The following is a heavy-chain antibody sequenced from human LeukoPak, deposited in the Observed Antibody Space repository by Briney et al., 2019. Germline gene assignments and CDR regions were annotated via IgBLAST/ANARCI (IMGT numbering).Heavy chain of an antibody. CDR2: IYYSGST. V-gene: IGHV4-59*12. CDR3: AREGPITMIDYYMDV. J-gene: IGHJ6*03. CDR1: GGSITSYY. Sequence: SETLSLTCTVSGGSITSYYWSWIRQPPGKGLEWIGCIYYSGSTNCNPSLKSRVTISVDTSKNQFSLKLSSVTAADTAVYYCAREGPITMIDYYMDVWGKGTTVTVSS. D-gene: IGHD3-22*01.